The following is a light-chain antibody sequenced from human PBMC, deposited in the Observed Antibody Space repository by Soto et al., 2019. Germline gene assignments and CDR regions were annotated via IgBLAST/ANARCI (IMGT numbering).Light chain of an antibody. Sequence: QSVLTQPASVSGSPGQSITISCTGTSSDVGNYNLVSWYQQHPGKAPKLMIYEGSKRPSGVSNRFSGSKSGNTASLTISGLQAEDEADYYCCSYAGSPWVFGGGTKVTVL. J-gene: IGLJ3*02. V-gene: IGLV2-23*01. CDR2: EGS. CDR1: SSDVGNYNL. CDR3: CSYAGSPWV.